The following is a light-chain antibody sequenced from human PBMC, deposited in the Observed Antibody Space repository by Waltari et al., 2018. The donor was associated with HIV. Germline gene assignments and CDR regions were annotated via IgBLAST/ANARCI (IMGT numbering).Light chain of an antibody. CDR1: SSDIGGYKY. Sequence: QSALTQPASVSGSPGQSVTISCTGTSSDIGGYKYVSWYQHHPGTAPKLIIYEVSKRPSGVPDLFSGSKSGNTASLTVSGLQAEDEADYYCFTYAGSRGYVFATGTKVTVL. CDR2: EVS. J-gene: IGLJ1*01. V-gene: IGLV2-8*01. CDR3: FTYAGSRGYV.